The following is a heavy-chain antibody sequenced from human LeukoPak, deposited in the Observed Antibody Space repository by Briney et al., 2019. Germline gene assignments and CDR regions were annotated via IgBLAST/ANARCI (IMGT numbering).Heavy chain of an antibody. Sequence: GASVKVSCKASGGTFSSYAISWVRQAPGQGLEWMGGIIPIFGTANYAQKFQGRVTITADKSTSTAYMELSSLRSEDTAVYYRARGESYDILTGYYSWGQGTLVTVSS. CDR1: GGTFSSYA. CDR3: ARGESYDILTGYYS. D-gene: IGHD3-9*01. J-gene: IGHJ4*02. CDR2: IIPIFGTA. V-gene: IGHV1-69*06.